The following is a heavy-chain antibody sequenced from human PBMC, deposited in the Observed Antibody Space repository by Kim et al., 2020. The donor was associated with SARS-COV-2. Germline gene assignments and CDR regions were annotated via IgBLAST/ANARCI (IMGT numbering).Heavy chain of an antibody. D-gene: IGHD3-3*01. CDR3: ARAGRTFFGVVGAFDI. V-gene: IGHV4-31*03. J-gene: IGHJ3*02. CDR2: IYYSGST. Sequence: SETLSLTCTVSGGSISSGGYYWSWIRQHPGKGLEWIGYIYYSGSTYYNPSLKSRVTISVDTSKNQFSLKLSSVTAADTAVYYCARAGRTFFGVVGAFDIWGGGTMVTVSS. CDR1: GGSISSGGYY.